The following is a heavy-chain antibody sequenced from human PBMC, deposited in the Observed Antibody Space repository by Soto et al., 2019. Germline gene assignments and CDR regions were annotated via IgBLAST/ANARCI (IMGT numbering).Heavy chain of an antibody. CDR3: ARASGWYPHYYYYMDV. Sequence: ASVKVSCKASGGTFSSYAISWVRQAPGQGLEWMGWIIPNNGNTNYAQKLQGRVTMTTDTSTSTAYMELRSLRSDDTAVYYCARASGWYPHYYYYMDVWGKGTTVTVSS. J-gene: IGHJ6*03. CDR2: IIPNNGNT. D-gene: IGHD6-19*01. CDR1: GGTFSSYA. V-gene: IGHV1-18*01.